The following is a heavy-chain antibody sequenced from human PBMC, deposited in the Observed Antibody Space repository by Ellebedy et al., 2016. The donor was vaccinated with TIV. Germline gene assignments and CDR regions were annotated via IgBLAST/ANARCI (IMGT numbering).Heavy chain of an antibody. J-gene: IGHJ4*02. Sequence: GGSLRLXCAASGFTFSSYWMSWVRQAPGKGLEWVANIKQDGSEKYYVDSVKGRFTISRDNSKNTLYLQMNSLRAEDTAVYYCAKGEVQFDYWGQGTLVTVSS. CDR1: GFTFSSYW. D-gene: IGHD1-1*01. V-gene: IGHV3-7*03. CDR2: IKQDGSEK. CDR3: AKGEVQFDY.